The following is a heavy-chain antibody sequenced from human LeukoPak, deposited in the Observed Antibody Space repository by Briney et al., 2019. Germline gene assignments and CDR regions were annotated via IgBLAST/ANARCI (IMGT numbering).Heavy chain of an antibody. J-gene: IGHJ4*02. CDR2: IDWDDDK. CDR3: ARMYSSGWYYFDY. D-gene: IGHD6-19*01. V-gene: IGHV2-70*11. Sequence: SCPTLVNPTQTLILTCTLSGFSLTTSAMCVSWIRQPPGKALEWLAGIDWDDDKYYNTSLKTRLTISKDTSKNQVVLTMTNMDPVDTATYYCARMYSSGWYYFDYWGQGTLVTVSS. CDR1: GFSLTTSAMC.